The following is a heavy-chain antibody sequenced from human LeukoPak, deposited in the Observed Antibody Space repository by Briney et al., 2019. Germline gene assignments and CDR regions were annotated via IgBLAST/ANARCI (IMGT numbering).Heavy chain of an antibody. D-gene: IGHD3-10*01. Sequence: APVKVSCKTSGYTFTSYGISWVRKAPGQGLEWMGWISEYNINTNYAQKLQGRVTMTTDTSTNTAYLELRSLTSDDTAVYYCARGSAGSFDYWGQGTLVTDSS. J-gene: IGHJ4*02. CDR1: GYTFTSYG. CDR3: ARGSAGSFDY. V-gene: IGHV1-18*01. CDR2: ISEYNINT.